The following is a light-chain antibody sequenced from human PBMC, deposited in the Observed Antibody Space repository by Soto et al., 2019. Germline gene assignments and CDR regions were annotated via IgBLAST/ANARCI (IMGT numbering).Light chain of an antibody. J-gene: IGLJ2*01. CDR3: QSYDTNTQV. CDR1: SGSIASTY. Sequence: NFMLTQPHSVSESPGKTVTISCTRSSGSIASTYVQWYQQRPGSAPTTVIFEDSQRPSGVPDRFSGSIDSSSNSASHTISGLKPEDEADYYCQSYDTNTQVFGGGTKLTVL. V-gene: IGLV6-57*04. CDR2: EDS.